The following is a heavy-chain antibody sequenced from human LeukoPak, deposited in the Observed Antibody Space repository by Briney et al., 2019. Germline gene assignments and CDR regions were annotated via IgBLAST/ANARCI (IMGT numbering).Heavy chain of an antibody. J-gene: IGHJ5*02. CDR2: ISSSSSYI. V-gene: IGHV3-21*01. CDR3: ARAPLGSIAAAGRGNWFDP. CDR1: GFTFSSYS. D-gene: IGHD6-13*01. Sequence: GGSLRLSCAASGFTFSSYSMNWVRQAPGKGLEWVSSISSSSSYIYYADSVKGRFTISRDNAKNSLYLQMNGLRAEDTAVYYCARAPLGSIAAAGRGNWFDPWGQGTLVTVSS.